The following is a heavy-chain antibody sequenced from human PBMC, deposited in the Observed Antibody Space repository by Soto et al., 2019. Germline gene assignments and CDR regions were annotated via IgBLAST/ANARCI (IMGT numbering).Heavy chain of an antibody. CDR1: GFTFSSYG. CDR2: IWYDGSNK. J-gene: IGHJ4*02. V-gene: IGHV3-33*01. CDR3: ARDLRGYSYGYEGR. D-gene: IGHD5-18*01. Sequence: GGSLRLSCAASGFTFSSYGMHWVRQAPGKGLEWVAVIWYDGSNKYYADSVKGRFTISRDNSKNTLYLQMNSLRAEDTAVYYCARDLRGYSYGYEGRWGQGTLVTVSS.